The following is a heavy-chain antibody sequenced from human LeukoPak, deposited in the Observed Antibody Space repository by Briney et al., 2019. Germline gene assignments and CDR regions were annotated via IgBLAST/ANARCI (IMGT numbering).Heavy chain of an antibody. D-gene: IGHD4-23*01. Sequence: KISCKGSGGTFSSYAISWVRRAPGQGLEWMGRIIPIFGIANYAQKFQGRVTITADKSTSTAYMELSSLRSEDTAVYYCARAYDGNSGYYFDYWGQGTLVTVSS. CDR2: IIPIFGIA. CDR3: ARAYDGNSGYYFDY. J-gene: IGHJ4*02. CDR1: GGTFSSYA. V-gene: IGHV1-69*04.